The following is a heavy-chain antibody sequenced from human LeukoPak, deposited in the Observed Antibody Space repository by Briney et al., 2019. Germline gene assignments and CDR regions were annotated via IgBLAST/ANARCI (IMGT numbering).Heavy chain of an antibody. Sequence: GGSLRLSCAASGFTFSSYAMSRVRQAPGKGLEWVSAISGSGDSTYYADFVKGRFTISRDNSKNTLYLQMNSLRAEDTAVYYCARDYYGSGELAYWGQGTLVTVSS. D-gene: IGHD3-10*01. CDR2: ISGSGDST. CDR1: GFTFSSYA. V-gene: IGHV3-23*01. CDR3: ARDYYGSGELAY. J-gene: IGHJ4*02.